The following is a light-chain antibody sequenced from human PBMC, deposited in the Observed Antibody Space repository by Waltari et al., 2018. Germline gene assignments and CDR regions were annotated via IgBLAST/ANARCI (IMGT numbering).Light chain of an antibody. CDR2: DAS. Sequence: DIFLTQSPGTLSLSPGEGATLSCRASQSISRFLAWYQQKPGQAPRLLIYDASTRATGIPDMFSGSGSATDFSLTISRLEPEDFAVYYCQKYGTLPATFGQGTKVEIK. CDR3: QKYGTLPAT. V-gene: IGKV3-20*01. CDR1: QSISRF. J-gene: IGKJ1*01.